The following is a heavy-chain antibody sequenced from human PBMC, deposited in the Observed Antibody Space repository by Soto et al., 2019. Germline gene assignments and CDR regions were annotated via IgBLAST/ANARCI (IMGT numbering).Heavy chain of an antibody. CDR3: ARLGSSGWYQGSYFDY. CDR2: MLYSGST. J-gene: IGHJ4*02. CDR1: GGFITRNNHY. Sequence: QLQLQESGPGLVKPSETLSLTCIVSGGFITRNNHYWGWIRQFPGKGLEWIGRMLYSGSTNYNPSPKSRVTSSVETSKTQFSMKVTSVTAAATAVYYCARLGSSGWYQGSYFDYWGQGTLVTVSA. V-gene: IGHV4-39*01. D-gene: IGHD6-19*01.